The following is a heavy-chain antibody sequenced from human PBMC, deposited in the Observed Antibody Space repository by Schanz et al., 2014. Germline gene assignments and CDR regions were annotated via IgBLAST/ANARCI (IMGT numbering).Heavy chain of an antibody. V-gene: IGHV4-34*02. D-gene: IGHD2-2*01. J-gene: IGHJ5*02. Sequence: QVHLQQWGAGLLQPSETLSLTCGVGGVSFSFYYWSWVRQPPGRGLGWIGEVHPSGTTNYNPSLSYRVTMSVDASKNQFSLKLTSVTAADTAVYYCARGQDHAKTGDLWGRGTLVTISS. CDR3: ARGQDHAKTGDL. CDR2: VHPSGTT. CDR1: GVSFSFYY.